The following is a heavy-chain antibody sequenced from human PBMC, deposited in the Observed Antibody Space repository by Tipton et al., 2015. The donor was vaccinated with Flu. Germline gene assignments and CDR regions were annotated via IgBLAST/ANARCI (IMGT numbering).Heavy chain of an antibody. CDR1: GFTFSSYA. CDR3: AKMTDYDRVTGAPASTMDV. D-gene: IGHD3-22*01. Sequence: GSLRLSCAASGFTFSSYAMSWVRQAPGTGLEWVSGISGSGIISFYADSVQGRFIISRDNSRNTLYLEMFSLRVEDTALYYCAKMTDYDRVTGAPASTMDVWGRGTTVIVSS. V-gene: IGHV3-23*01. CDR2: ISGSGIIS. J-gene: IGHJ6*02.